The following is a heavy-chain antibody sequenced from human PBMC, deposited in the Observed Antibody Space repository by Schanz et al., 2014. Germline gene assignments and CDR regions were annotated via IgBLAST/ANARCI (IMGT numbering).Heavy chain of an antibody. CDR3: ARVYRWQHILGHFDS. J-gene: IGHJ4*02. V-gene: IGHV1-2*02. CDR1: GYTFVGYY. Sequence: QEQLVQSGAEVKEPGASVRVSCQASGYTFVGYYIHWLRQAPGQGLEWMGWINPDSGDTNYVQNFQGRVTMTRDTSITTAYMDLSRLTSDDTAVYYCARVYRWQHILGHFDSWGQGSLVTVSS. CDR2: INPDSGDT. D-gene: IGHD6-13*01.